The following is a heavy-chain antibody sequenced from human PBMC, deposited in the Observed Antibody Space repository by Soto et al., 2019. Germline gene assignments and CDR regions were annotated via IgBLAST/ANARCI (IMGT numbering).Heavy chain of an antibody. J-gene: IGHJ4*02. Sequence: GSLRLSCAASGFTFSSYAMSWVRQAPGKGLEWVSAISGSGGSTYYADSVKGRFTISRDNSKNTLYLQMNSLRAEDTAVYYCAKDVEVFTYYDSSGYYHAFDYWGQGXLVTVSS. D-gene: IGHD3-22*01. CDR1: GFTFSSYA. CDR3: AKDVEVFTYYDSSGYYHAFDY. CDR2: ISGSGGST. V-gene: IGHV3-23*01.